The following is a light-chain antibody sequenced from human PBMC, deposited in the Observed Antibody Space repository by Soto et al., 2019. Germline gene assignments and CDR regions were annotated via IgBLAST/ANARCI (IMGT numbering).Light chain of an antibody. CDR1: SSDVGGYIY. CDR3: SSYTSSSTYV. V-gene: IGLV2-14*01. J-gene: IGLJ1*01. CDR2: EVS. Sequence: QSVLTQPASVSGSPGQSITISCTGTSSDVGGYIYVSWYQQHPGKAPKLMIYEVSSRPSGVSNRFSGSKSGNTASLTISGLQAEDEADYYCSSYTSSSTYVFGNGTKVTVL.